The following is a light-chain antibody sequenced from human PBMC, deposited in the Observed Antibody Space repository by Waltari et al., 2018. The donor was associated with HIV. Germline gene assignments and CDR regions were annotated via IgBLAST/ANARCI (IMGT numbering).Light chain of an antibody. CDR3: CSYAGSNTYL. J-gene: IGLJ1*01. CDR2: DVS. CDR1: SSVVGRYNY. V-gene: IGLV2-23*02. Sequence: QSALTQPASVSGFPGPSITISCTGSSSVVGRYNYVSWYQQPHGKAPKLLIYDVSKRPSGVSKRFSGSKSGNTASLTISGLQAEDEADYYCCSYAGSNTYLFGTGTEVTVL.